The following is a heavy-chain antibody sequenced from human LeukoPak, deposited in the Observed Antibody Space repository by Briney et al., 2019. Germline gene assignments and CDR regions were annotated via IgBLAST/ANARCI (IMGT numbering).Heavy chain of an antibody. CDR3: ARGRYLTTGGGAVAGFLDY. V-gene: IGHV4-34*01. J-gene: IGHJ4*02. CDR2: INHSGST. D-gene: IGHD6-19*01. CDR1: GGSFSGYY. Sequence: SETLSLTCAVYGGSFSGYYWSWIRQPPGKGLEWIGEINHSGSTNYNPSLKSRVTISVDTSQKQFSLRLSSVTAADTAVYYCARGRYLTTGGGAVAGFLDYWGQGTLVTVSS.